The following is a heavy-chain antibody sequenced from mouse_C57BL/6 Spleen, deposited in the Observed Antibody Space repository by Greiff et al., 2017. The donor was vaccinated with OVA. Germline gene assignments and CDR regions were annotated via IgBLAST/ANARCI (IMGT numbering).Heavy chain of an antibody. CDR3: ARQGDSSGYVLAY. V-gene: IGHV1-26*01. CDR2: INPNNGGT. CDR1: GYTFTDYY. J-gene: IGHJ3*01. Sequence: VQLQQSGPELVKPGASVKISCKASGYTFTDYYMNWVKQSHGKSLEWIGDINPNNGGTSYNQKFKGKATLTVDKSSSTAYMELRSLTSEDSAVYYCARQGDSSGYVLAYWGQGTLVTVSA. D-gene: IGHD3-2*02.